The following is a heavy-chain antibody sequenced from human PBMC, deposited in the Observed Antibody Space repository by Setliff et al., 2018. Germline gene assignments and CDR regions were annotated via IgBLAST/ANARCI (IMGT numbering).Heavy chain of an antibody. CDR3: ASPVGAHRGY. V-gene: IGHV4-59*11. CDR2: IYYSGST. Sequence: SETLSLTCTVSGGPISSHYWSWIRQPPGKGLEWIGSIYYSGSTNYNPSLKSRVTISVDTSKNQFSLKLSSVTAADTAVYYCASPVGAHRGYWGQGTLVTVSS. D-gene: IGHD1-26*01. J-gene: IGHJ4*02. CDR1: GGPISSHY.